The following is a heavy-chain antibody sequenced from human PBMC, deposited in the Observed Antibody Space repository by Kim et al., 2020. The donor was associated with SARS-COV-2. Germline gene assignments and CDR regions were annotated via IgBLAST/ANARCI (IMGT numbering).Heavy chain of an antibody. V-gene: IGHV3-7*01. CDR3: ARDVTQDFGSGIYYDAYDI. CDR1: GFTLGPTW. Sequence: GGSLRLSCAASGFTLGPTWMTWVRQAPGKGLEWVANMNGDGSVKHYADSVKGRFTISRDNAKNSLYLQMNSLRGEDTAVYYCARDVTQDFGSGIYYDAYDIWGQGIVVTVSS. D-gene: IGHD3-10*01. CDR2: MNGDGSVK. J-gene: IGHJ3*02.